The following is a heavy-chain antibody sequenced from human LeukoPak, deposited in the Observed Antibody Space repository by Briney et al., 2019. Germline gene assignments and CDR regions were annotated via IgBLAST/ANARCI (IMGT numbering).Heavy chain of an antibody. CDR1: GYTFTSCA. CDR3: ARYPLERLHDFDY. J-gene: IGHJ4*02. CDR2: ISAYNGNT. V-gene: IGHV1-18*01. Sequence: GASVKVSCKASGYTFTSCAISWVRQAPGQGLEWMGWISAYNGNTDYAQKLQGRVTMTTDTSTSTAYMKVRSLRSDDTAVYYCARYPLERLHDFDYWGQGTLVTVSS.